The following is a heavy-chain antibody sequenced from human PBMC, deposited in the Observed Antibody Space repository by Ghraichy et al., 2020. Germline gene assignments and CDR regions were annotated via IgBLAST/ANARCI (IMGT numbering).Heavy chain of an antibody. Sequence: SQTLSLTCAVYGGSFSGYYWSWIRQPPGKGLEWIGEINHSGSTNYNPSLKSRVTISVDTSKNQFSLKLSSVTAADTAVYYCARLRPNYDYVWGSYRPFDYWGQGTLVTVSS. CDR2: INHSGST. V-gene: IGHV4-34*01. J-gene: IGHJ4*02. D-gene: IGHD3-16*02. CDR1: GGSFSGYY. CDR3: ARLRPNYDYVWGSYRPFDY.